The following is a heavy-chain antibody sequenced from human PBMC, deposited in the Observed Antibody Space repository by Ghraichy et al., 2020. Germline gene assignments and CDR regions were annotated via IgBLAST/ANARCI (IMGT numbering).Heavy chain of an antibody. Sequence: GESLNISCKGSGYSLTNYWIGWVRQMPGKGLECMGIVYPGDSDTRYIPSFQGQVTISADKSISTAYLQLSSLKASDTAMYYCVRLMDATYHQPFDFWGQGTLVTVSS. CDR1: GYSLTNYW. CDR3: VRLMDATYHQPFDF. J-gene: IGHJ4*02. CDR2: VYPGDSDT. D-gene: IGHD2-8*01. V-gene: IGHV5-51*01.